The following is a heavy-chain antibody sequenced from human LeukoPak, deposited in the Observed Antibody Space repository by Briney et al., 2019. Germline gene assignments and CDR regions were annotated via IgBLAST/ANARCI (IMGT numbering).Heavy chain of an antibody. CDR3: ARDYIGDDYVWGSYRSIYFDY. J-gene: IGHJ4*02. CDR2: IYYSGST. Sequence: SETLSLTCAVYGGSFSGYYWSWIRQPPGKGLEWIGYIYYSGSTNYNPSLKSRVTISVDTSKNQFSLKLSSVTAADTAVYYCARDYIGDDYVWGSYRSIYFDYWGQGTLVTVSS. V-gene: IGHV4-59*12. D-gene: IGHD3-16*02. CDR1: GGSFSGYY.